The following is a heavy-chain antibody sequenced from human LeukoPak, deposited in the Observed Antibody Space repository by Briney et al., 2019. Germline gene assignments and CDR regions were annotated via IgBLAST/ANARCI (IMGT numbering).Heavy chain of an antibody. CDR1: GYTFTSYG. CDR3: ARDSTYCSSTSCYSTFPWFDP. D-gene: IGHD2-2*01. V-gene: IGHV1-18*01. Sequence: ASVKVSCKASGYTFTSYGISWVRQAPGQGLEWMGWISAYNGNTNYAQKLQGRVTMTTDTSTSTAHMELRSLRSEDTAVYYCARDSTYCSSTSCYSTFPWFDPWGQGTLVTVSS. CDR2: ISAYNGNT. J-gene: IGHJ5*02.